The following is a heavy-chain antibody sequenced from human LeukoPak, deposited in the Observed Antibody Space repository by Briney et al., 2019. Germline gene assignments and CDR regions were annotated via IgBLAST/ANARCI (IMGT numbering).Heavy chain of an antibody. D-gene: IGHD1-26*01. CDR1: GFTFSNFW. CDR2: ILKDGSVT. V-gene: IGHV3-7*01. J-gene: IGHJ4*02. CDR3: AKETGRWELE. Sequence: GGSLRLSCAGSGFTFSNFWTGWVRQTPGKKLEWVASILKDGSVTKYVDSVKGRFAISRDNAKNSLYLQMNSLRAEDTAVYYCAKETGRWELEWGQGTLVTVSS.